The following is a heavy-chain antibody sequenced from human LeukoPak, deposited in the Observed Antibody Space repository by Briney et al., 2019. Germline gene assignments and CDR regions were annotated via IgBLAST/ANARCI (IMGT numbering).Heavy chain of an antibody. CDR2: ISWNSGSI. CDR1: GFTFDDYA. J-gene: IGHJ5*02. D-gene: IGHD5-18*01. V-gene: IGHV3-9*03. Sequence: PGRSLRLSCAASGFTFDDYAMHWVRQAPGKGLEWVSGISWNSGSIGHADSVKGRFTISRDNAKNSLYLQMNSLRAEDMALYYCARGYSYGYDESWFDPWGQGTLVTVSS. CDR3: ARGYSYGYDESWFDP.